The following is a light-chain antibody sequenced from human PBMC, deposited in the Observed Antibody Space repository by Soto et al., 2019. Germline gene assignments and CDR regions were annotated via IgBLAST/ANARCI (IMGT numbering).Light chain of an antibody. V-gene: IGLV1-40*01. J-gene: IGLJ3*02. Sequence: QSVLTQPPSVSGAPGQRVTISCTGSSSNIGAGYHVHWYQQFPGTAPKLLIYGNSNRPSGVPDRFSGSKSGTSASLAITGLQAEDEADYYCQSYDSSLSGSVFGGETKLTVL. CDR1: SSNIGAGYH. CDR3: QSYDSSLSGSV. CDR2: GNS.